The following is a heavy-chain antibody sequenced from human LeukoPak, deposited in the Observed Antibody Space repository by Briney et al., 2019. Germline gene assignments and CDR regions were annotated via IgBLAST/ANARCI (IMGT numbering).Heavy chain of an antibody. CDR2: IYTSGST. D-gene: IGHD3-10*01. CDR1: GGSISSYY. J-gene: IGHJ3*02. Sequence: PSETLSLTCTVSGGSISSYYWSWIRQPAGKGLEWIGRIYTSGSTNYNPSLKSRVTMSVDTSKNQFSLKLSSVTAADTAVYYCARDRLKLWFGDRVAFDIWGQGTMVTVSS. V-gene: IGHV4-4*07. CDR3: ARDRLKLWFGDRVAFDI.